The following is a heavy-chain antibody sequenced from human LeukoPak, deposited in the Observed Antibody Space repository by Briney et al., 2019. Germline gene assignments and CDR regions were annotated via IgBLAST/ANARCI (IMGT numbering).Heavy chain of an antibody. Sequence: GGSLRLSCAASGFTFTSYWMHWARQAPGKGLVWVSRVNSDESRTSYVDSVKGRFTISRDNAKNTLYLQMNSLRVEDTAVYYCARDGGLGNNWFDPWGQGALVTVSS. CDR3: ARDGGLGNNWFDP. V-gene: IGHV3-74*01. D-gene: IGHD3-16*01. J-gene: IGHJ5*01. CDR1: GFTFTSYW. CDR2: VNSDESRT.